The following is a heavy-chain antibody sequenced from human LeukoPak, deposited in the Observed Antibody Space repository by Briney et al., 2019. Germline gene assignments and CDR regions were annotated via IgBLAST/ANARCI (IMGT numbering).Heavy chain of an antibody. Sequence: SETLSLTCTVSGASVSSTNYYWSWIRQPPGKGLEWVGFLSYSVHSDYNPSLKSRVTISVDTSKNQFSLKLSSVTAADTAVYYCARGLLWFGELPNWFDPWGQGTLVTVSS. CDR2: LSYSVHS. CDR3: ARGLLWFGELPNWFDP. J-gene: IGHJ5*02. CDR1: GASVSSTNYY. V-gene: IGHV4-61*01. D-gene: IGHD3-10*01.